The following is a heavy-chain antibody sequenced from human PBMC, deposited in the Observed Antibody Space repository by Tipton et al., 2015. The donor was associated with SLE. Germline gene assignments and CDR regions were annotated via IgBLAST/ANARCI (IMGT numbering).Heavy chain of an antibody. J-gene: IGHJ4*02. CDR1: GFTFSSYA. D-gene: IGHD5-18*01. V-gene: IGHV3-23*03. Sequence: SLRLSCAASGFTFSSYAMNWVRQAPGKGLEWVSGIYGDGSSTYYADSVRGWFTISRDNSKNTLYLQMHSLRAEDTAVYYCALQRGYSYGFDYWGQGTLVTVSS. CDR3: ALQRGYSYGFDY. CDR2: IYGDGSST.